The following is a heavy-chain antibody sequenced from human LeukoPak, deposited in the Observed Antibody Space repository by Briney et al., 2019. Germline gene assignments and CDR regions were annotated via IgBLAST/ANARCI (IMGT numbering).Heavy chain of an antibody. D-gene: IGHD6-19*01. J-gene: IGHJ4*02. Sequence: GGSLRLSCAASGFTFSSFWMHWVRQAPGKGLVWVSRISRDGSSTSYVDSVKGRFTISRDNAENTLYLQMNSLRAEDTAVYYCARAEAGTVYWGQGTLVTVSS. CDR3: ARAEAGTVY. CDR1: GFTFSSFW. V-gene: IGHV3-74*01. CDR2: ISRDGSST.